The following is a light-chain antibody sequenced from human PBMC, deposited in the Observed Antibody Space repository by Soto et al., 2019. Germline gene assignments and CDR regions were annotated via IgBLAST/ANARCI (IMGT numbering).Light chain of an antibody. CDR2: EVN. V-gene: IGLV2-14*01. Sequence: QSVLTQPASVSGSPGQSITISCTGTSSDVGGYNYVSWYQQHPGKAPKLMIYEVNNRPSGVSNRFSGSRSANTASLTISGLQPEDEADYYCSSYTSSSLVVFGEGTKVTVL. CDR1: SSDVGGYNY. J-gene: IGLJ2*01. CDR3: SSYTSSSLVV.